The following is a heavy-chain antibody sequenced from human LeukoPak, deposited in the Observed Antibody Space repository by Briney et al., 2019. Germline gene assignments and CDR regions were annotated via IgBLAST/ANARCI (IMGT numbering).Heavy chain of an antibody. CDR2: IYSSGST. V-gene: IGHV4-39*01. D-gene: IGHD1-20*01. CDR3: ATCITGSYYYFDY. CDR1: GGSVSSYSYY. J-gene: IGHJ4*02. Sequence: SETLSLTCTVSGGSVSSYSYYWGWIRQPPGKGLEWIGSIYSSGSTFYSPSLKSRVTISVDTSKNQFSLKPSSVTAADTAVYYCATCITGSYYYFDYWGQGILVTVSS.